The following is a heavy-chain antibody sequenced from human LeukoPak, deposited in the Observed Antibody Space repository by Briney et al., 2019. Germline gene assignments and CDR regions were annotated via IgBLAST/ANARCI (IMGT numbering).Heavy chain of an antibody. J-gene: IGHJ3*01. CDR3: AKDIELST. V-gene: IGHV3-74*01. D-gene: IGHD5-12*01. CDR2: ISTDGSSN. CDR1: GFTFSGYW. Sequence: PGGSLRLSCAASGFTFSGYWMHWVRQAPGKGLVWVSRISTDGSSNTYADSVKGRFTISRDNSDNTLSLHMNSLRVEDTAIYYCAKDIELSTWGLGTMVTVSS.